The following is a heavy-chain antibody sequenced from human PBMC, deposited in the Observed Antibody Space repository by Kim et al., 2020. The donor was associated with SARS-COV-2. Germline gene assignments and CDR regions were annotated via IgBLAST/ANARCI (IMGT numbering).Heavy chain of an antibody. V-gene: IGHV3-23*01. D-gene: IGHD6-19*01. J-gene: IGHJ6*02. CDR2: SSGTGGGT. Sequence: GGSLRLSCAASGLTFSSYAMSWVRQAPGKGLEWVSSSGTGGGTYYADAVKGRFTISSNNSKNTLYLQMNSMRAEDTAVYYCAKIVASSGGSMDVWGQGT. CDR1: GLTFSSYA. CDR3: AKIVASSGGSMDV.